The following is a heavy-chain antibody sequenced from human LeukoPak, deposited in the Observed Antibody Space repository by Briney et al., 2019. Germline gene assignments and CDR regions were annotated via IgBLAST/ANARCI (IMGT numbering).Heavy chain of an antibody. CDR3: ARGDDGAAGFDY. V-gene: IGHV1-69*05. CDR1: GGTFSSYA. J-gene: IGHJ4*02. CDR2: IIPIFGTA. D-gene: IGHD6-13*01. Sequence: SVKVSCKASGGTFSSYAISWVRQAPGQGLEWMGGIIPIFGTANYAQKFQGRVTITTDESTSTAYMELSSLRSEDTAVYYCARGDDGAAGFDYWGQGTLVTVSS.